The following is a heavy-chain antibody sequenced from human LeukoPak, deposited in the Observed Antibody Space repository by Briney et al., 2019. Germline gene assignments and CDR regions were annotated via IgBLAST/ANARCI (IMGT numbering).Heavy chain of an antibody. CDR1: GFTFSSYE. CDR2: ISSSGSTI. J-gene: IGHJ4*02. CDR3: ARDGVDGAVGHYYFDY. Sequence: GGSLRLSCAASGFTFSSYEMNWVRQAPGKGLEWVSYISSSGSTIYYADSVKGRFTISRDNAKNSLYLQMNSLRAEDTAVYYCARDGVDGAVGHYYFDYWGQGTLVTVSS. D-gene: IGHD1-26*01. V-gene: IGHV3-48*03.